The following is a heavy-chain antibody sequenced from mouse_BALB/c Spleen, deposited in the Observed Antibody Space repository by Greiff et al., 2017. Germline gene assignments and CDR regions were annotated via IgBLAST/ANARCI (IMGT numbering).Heavy chain of an antibody. CDR1: GFTFSSYG. CDR3: ARPYYGNYFDY. V-gene: IGHV5-6*01. D-gene: IGHD2-10*01. J-gene: IGHJ2*01. CDR2: ISSGGSYT. Sequence: EVHLVESGGDLVKPGGSLKLSCAASGFTFSSYGMSWVRQTPDKRLEWVATISSGGSYTYYPDSVKGRFTISRDNAKNTLYLQMSSLKSEDTAMYYCARPYYGNYFDYWGQGTTLTVSS.